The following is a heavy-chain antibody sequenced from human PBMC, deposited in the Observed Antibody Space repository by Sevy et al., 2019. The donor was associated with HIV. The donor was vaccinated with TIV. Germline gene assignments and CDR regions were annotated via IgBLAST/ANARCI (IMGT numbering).Heavy chain of an antibody. CDR1: GGSFSGYY. CDR2: INHSGST. J-gene: IGHJ4*02. V-gene: IGHV4-34*01. Sequence: SETLSLTCAVYGGSFSGYYWSWIHQPPGKGLEWIGEINHSGSTNYNPSLKSRVTISVDTSKNQFSLKLSSVTAADTAVYYCARGRPNYDYIWGSYRYTGSGPDYFDYWGQGTLVTVSS. D-gene: IGHD3-16*02. CDR3: ARGRPNYDYIWGSYRYTGSGPDYFDY.